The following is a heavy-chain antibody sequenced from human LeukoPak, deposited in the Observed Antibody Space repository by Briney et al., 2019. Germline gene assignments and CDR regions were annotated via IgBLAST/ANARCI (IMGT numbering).Heavy chain of an antibody. D-gene: IGHD3-10*01. CDR3: AREHYYGSKRALVDY. J-gene: IGHJ4*02. V-gene: IGHV1-2*02. CDR2: INPNSGGT. CDR1: GYTFTDYY. Sequence: ASVKVSCKASGYTFTDYYMHWVRQAPGQGLQWMGWINPNSGGTDYAQKFQGRVTMTRDTSISTAYMELSRLRSDDTAVYYCAREHYYGSKRALVDYWGQGTLVTVSS.